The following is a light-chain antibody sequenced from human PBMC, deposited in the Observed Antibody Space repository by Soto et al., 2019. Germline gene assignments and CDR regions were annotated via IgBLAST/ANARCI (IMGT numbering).Light chain of an antibody. CDR1: SSNIGSNY. V-gene: IGLV1-47*01. J-gene: IGLJ2*01. CDR2: RNN. Sequence: QSVLTQPPSASGTPGQRVTISCSGSSSNIGSNYVYWYQQLPGTAPQLLIYRNNQRPSGVPDRFSGSKSGTSASLAISALRSEDEADYSCTVWDDSLRGRLFGGGTKLTVL. CDR3: TVWDDSLRGRL.